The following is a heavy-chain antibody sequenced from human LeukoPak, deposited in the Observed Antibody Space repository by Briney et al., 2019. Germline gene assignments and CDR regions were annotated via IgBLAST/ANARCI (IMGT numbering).Heavy chain of an antibody. Sequence: PGGSLRLSCAASGFTFGNFAMHWVRQAPGKGLEWVAVISYDGDNEYYADSVKGQFTISRGNSKDRLYLQMNSLRPEDTAMYYCARVRGGRSWYYYGMDVWGRGTTVTVSS. J-gene: IGHJ6*02. CDR2: ISYDGDNE. D-gene: IGHD3-16*01. CDR1: GFTFGNFA. CDR3: ARVRGGRSWYYYGMDV. V-gene: IGHV3-30-3*01.